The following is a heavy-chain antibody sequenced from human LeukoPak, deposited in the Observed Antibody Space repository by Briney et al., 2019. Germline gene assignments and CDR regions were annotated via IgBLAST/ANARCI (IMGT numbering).Heavy chain of an antibody. J-gene: IGHJ4*02. Sequence: PSETLSLTCTVSGYSISSGYYWGWIRQSPGKGLEWIASIYHSGNTYYNPSLKSRVTISVDTSKNQFSLKLSSVTAADTALYYCARPDTGYSSSYYADWGQGTLVTVSS. CDR3: ARPDTGYSSSYYAD. CDR2: IYHSGNT. CDR1: GYSISSGYY. D-gene: IGHD6-13*01. V-gene: IGHV4-38-2*02.